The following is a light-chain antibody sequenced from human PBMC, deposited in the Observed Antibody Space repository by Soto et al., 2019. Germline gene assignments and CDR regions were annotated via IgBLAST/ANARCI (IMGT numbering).Light chain of an antibody. CDR1: QSVSSNN. V-gene: IGKV3-20*01. CDR2: GAS. J-gene: IGKJ3*01. Sequence: EIVLTQSPGTLSLSPGERGTLSCRASQSVSSNNLAWYQQKPGQAPRLLIYGASRRATGIPDRFSGSGSGTDFTLTIDRLEPEDFAVYFCQQYAASPTSFGPGTKVDIK. CDR3: QQYAASPTS.